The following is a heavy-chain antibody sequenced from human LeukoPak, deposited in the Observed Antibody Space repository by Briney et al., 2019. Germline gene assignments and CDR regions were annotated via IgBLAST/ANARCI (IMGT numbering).Heavy chain of an antibody. CDR3: AKVVIYCSGGSCQIDY. CDR2: ISGSGGST. D-gene: IGHD2-15*01. V-gene: IGHV3-23*01. J-gene: IGHJ4*02. Sequence: PGGSLRLSCAASGFTFSSYAMSWVRQAPGKGLEWVSAISGSGGSTYYADSVKGRFTISRDNSKHTLYLQMNSLRAEDTAVYYCAKVVIYCSGGSCQIDYWGQGTLVTVSS. CDR1: GFTFSSYA.